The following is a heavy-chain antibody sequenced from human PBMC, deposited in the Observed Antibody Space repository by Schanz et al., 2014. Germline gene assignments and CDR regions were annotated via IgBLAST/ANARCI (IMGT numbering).Heavy chain of an antibody. CDR3: ARDSDVSKYNLFDS. V-gene: IGHV1-2*06. CDR2: INPNSGGT. Sequence: QVQLVQSGAEVKKPGASMKVSCKASGYTFTDYYIHWVRQAPGQGLEWMGRINPNSGGTNYAQKFQGRVTMTRDTSISTVYMELTRLTFDDTAIYYCARDSDVSKYNLFDSWGQGTLVTVSS. J-gene: IGHJ5*01. CDR1: GYTFTDYY.